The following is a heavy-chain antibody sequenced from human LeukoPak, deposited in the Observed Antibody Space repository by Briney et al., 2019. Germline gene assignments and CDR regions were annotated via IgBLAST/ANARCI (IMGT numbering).Heavy chain of an antibody. J-gene: IGHJ5*02. CDR1: GGSISSSSYY. CDR3: ARDMRGDIVVVVAATWFDP. V-gene: IGHV4-39*07. D-gene: IGHD2-15*01. Sequence: SETLSLTCTVSGGSISSSSYYWGWIRQPPGKGLEWIGSIYYSGSTYYNPSLKSRVTISVDTSKNQSSLKLSSVTAADTAVYYCARDMRGDIVVVVAATWFDPWGQGTLVAVSS. CDR2: IYYSGST.